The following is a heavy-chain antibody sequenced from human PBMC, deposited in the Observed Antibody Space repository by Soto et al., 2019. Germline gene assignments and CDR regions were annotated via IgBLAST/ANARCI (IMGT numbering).Heavy chain of an antibody. CDR3: AHRPSISGVPGTIWMPDYYFDY. CDR1: GFSLNTSGVG. V-gene: IGHV2-5*02. Sequence: SGPTLVNPTQTLTLTFTFSGFSLNTSGVGVVWIRQPPGKALEWLALIYWDDDKRYSPSLKSRLTITKDTSKNQVVLTMTNMDPVDTATYYCAHRPSISGVPGTIWMPDYYFDYWDQGTLVTVSS. D-gene: IGHD2-2*02. CDR2: IYWDDDK. J-gene: IGHJ4*02.